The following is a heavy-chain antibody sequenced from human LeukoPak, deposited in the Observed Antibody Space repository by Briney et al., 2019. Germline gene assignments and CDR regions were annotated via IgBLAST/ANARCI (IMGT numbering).Heavy chain of an antibody. J-gene: IGHJ4*02. D-gene: IGHD1-26*01. CDR2: ISGGGGST. V-gene: IGHV3-23*01. CDR1: GFTFTSYS. CDR3: AKGGKWDVTPFDY. Sequence: GGSLRLSCAASGFTFTSYSTNWVRQAPGKGLEWVSTISGGGGSTYYADSVKGRFTISRDNSKNTLYLQVNSLRAEDTAVYYCAKGGKWDVTPFDYWGQGTLVTVSS.